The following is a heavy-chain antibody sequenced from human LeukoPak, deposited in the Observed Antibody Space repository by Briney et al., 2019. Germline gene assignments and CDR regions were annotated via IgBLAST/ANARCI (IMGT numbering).Heavy chain of an antibody. CDR3: ARLSSGSGSYQKYHHYYGMDV. D-gene: IGHD3-10*01. Sequence: PSQTLSLTCTVSGGSISSGGYYWNWIRQHPGEGLEWIGYIHDNESTYYNPSLKSRVTISVDTSKNQFSLKLSSVTAADTAVYYCARLSSGSGSYQKYHHYYGMDVWGQGTTVTVSS. J-gene: IGHJ6*02. CDR1: GGSISSGGYY. V-gene: IGHV4-31*03. CDR2: IHDNEST.